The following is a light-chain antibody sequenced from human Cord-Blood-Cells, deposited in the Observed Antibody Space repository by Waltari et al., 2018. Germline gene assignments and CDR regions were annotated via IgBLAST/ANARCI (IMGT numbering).Light chain of an antibody. Sequence: EIVFTHSPATLTLSPGARATLSCRSSQSVSSYLAWYQQKPGQAPRLLIYDASTRAPSMPARLSGSGSGTDFTLTIISLEHEDFAVYYCQQRSNWTPYTFGQGTKLEIK. V-gene: IGKV3-11*01. CDR1: QSVSSY. J-gene: IGKJ2*01. CDR3: QQRSNWTPYT. CDR2: DAS.